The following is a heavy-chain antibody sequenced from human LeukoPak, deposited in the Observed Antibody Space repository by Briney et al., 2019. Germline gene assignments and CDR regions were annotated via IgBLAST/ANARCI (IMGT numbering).Heavy chain of an antibody. D-gene: IGHD3-22*01. CDR3: ATTDSGYYSRLY. CDR1: GYTFTNYI. Sequence: GASVKVSCKASGYTFTNYIIHWVRQAPGQGLEWLGILNPSGGSTSYAQKFQGRVTMTRDTCTSTVYMELSSLRSEDTAVYYCATTDSGYYSRLYWGQGTLVTVSS. J-gene: IGHJ4*02. CDR2: LNPSGGST. V-gene: IGHV1-46*01.